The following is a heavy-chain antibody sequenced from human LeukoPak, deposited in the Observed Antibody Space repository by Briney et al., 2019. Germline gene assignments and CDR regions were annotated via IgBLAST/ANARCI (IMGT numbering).Heavy chain of an antibody. CDR1: GFTFSSYG. CDR3: ARRSGADGYNFDAFDI. J-gene: IGHJ3*02. Sequence: GGSLRLSCAASGFTFSSYGTHWVRQAPGKGLEWVAVMWYDGSKEYYADSVKGRFTISRDNSKNTLYLQMNSLRAEDTSVYYCARRSGADGYNFDAFDIWGQGTMVTVSS. D-gene: IGHD5-24*01. V-gene: IGHV3-33*01. CDR2: MWYDGSKE.